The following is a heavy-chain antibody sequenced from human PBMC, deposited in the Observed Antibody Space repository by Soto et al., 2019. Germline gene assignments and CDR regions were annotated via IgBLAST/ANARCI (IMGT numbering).Heavy chain of an antibody. D-gene: IGHD3-22*01. CDR2: IYYSGST. CDR1: GGSVSSGSYY. V-gene: IGHV4-61*01. Sequence: SETLSLTCTVSGGSVSSGSYYWSWIRQPPGKGMEWIGYIYYSGSTNYNPSLKSRVTISVDTSKNQFSLKLSSATAADTAVYYCASLLPYDRSGYVGFDYWGQGTLVTV. J-gene: IGHJ4*02. CDR3: ASLLPYDRSGYVGFDY.